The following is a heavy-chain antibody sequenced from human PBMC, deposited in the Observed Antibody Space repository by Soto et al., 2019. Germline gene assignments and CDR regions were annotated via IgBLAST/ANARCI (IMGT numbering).Heavy chain of an antibody. D-gene: IGHD2-2*02. V-gene: IGHV4-61*01. CDR2: TDYSGST. Sequence: PSETLSLTCIVSGASVSSNSYYWTWIRQPPGKGLEWIGYTDYSGSTKYNPSLKSRVTISVDTSKNQFPLRVSSVTAADTAMYYCARADRQYCSVSTCYIFDYWGQGTQVTVSS. CDR1: GASVSSNSYY. CDR3: ARADRQYCSVSTCYIFDY. J-gene: IGHJ4*02.